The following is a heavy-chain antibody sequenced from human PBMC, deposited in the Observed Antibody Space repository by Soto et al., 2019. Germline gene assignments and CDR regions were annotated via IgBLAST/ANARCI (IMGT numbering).Heavy chain of an antibody. D-gene: IGHD3-10*01. J-gene: IGHJ3*02. V-gene: IGHV5-51*01. Sequence: GESLKISCRGSGYSFTNYWIGWVRQMPGKGLEWMGIIYPGDSETRYSPSFQGQVTISADKSISTAYLPWSSLKASDTAMYYCARQLRHYYGSGNFYNNDAFDIWGQGTMVSFSS. CDR1: GYSFTNYW. CDR3: ARQLRHYYGSGNFYNNDAFDI. CDR2: IYPGDSET.